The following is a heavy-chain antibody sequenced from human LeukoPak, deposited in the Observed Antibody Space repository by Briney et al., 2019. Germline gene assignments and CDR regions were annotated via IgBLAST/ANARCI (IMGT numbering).Heavy chain of an antibody. J-gene: IGHJ5*02. CDR1: GFTFSSYS. Sequence: GGSLRLSCAASGFTFSSYSMNWVRQAPGRGLEWVSYISSSSSTIYYADSVKGRFTISRDNAKNTLYLQMNSLRAEDTAVYFCARVATGSYDWFDPGGQGTLVTVSS. CDR2: ISSSSSTI. D-gene: IGHD3-10*01. CDR3: ARVATGSYDWFDP. V-gene: IGHV3-48*01.